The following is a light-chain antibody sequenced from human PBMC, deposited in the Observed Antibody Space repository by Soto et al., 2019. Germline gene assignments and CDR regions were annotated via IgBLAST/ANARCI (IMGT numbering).Light chain of an antibody. Sequence: QSAVTQPASVSGSPGRSITMSCTGTSSDVGSYNYVSWYQQHPGKAPKLMIYDVSNRPSGVSNRFSGSKSGNTASLTISGLQAEDEADYYCSSYTSSSTLEVFGGGTKLTVL. J-gene: IGLJ2*01. CDR2: DVS. CDR1: SSDVGSYNY. V-gene: IGLV2-14*01. CDR3: SSYTSSSTLEV.